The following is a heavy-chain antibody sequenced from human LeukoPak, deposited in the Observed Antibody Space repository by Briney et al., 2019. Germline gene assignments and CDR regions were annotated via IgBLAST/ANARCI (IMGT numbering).Heavy chain of an antibody. Sequence: SETLSLTCAVSGGSITTANWWSWVRQPPGKGLEWIATIHYTGSTYYNPSLKSRVTISVDTSKNQFSLKLSSVTAADTAMYYCARYWGPYDNSGAYFDYWGQGTLVTVSS. CDR2: IHYTGST. V-gene: IGHV4-38-2*01. D-gene: IGHD3-22*01. CDR1: GGSITTANW. CDR3: ARYWGPYDNSGAYFDY. J-gene: IGHJ4*02.